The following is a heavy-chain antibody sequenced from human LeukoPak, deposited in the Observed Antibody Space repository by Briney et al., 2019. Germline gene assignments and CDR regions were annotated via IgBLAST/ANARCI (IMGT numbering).Heavy chain of an antibody. Sequence: SETLSLTCTVSGGSISSYYWSWIRQPPGKGLEWIGYIYYSGSTNYNPSLKSRVTISVDTSKNQVSLKLSSVTAADTAVYYCARAKSSSFLCDYWGQGTLVTVSS. V-gene: IGHV4-59*01. CDR2: IYYSGST. D-gene: IGHD3-3*01. J-gene: IGHJ4*02. CDR1: GGSISSYY. CDR3: ARAKSSSFLCDY.